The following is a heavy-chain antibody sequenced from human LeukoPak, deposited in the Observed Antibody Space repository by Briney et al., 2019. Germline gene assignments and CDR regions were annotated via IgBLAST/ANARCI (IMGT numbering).Heavy chain of an antibody. CDR3: ARDLGATIFDFDY. D-gene: IGHD1-26*01. CDR1: GFTFSTYT. Sequence: GGSLRLSCAASGFTFSTYTMNWVRQAPGKGLEWVSSISSIGSTIYYADSVKGRFTISRDNAKNSLYLQLNSLRVEDTAVYYCARDLGATIFDFDYWGQGTLVTVSS. J-gene: IGHJ4*02. CDR2: ISSIGSTI. V-gene: IGHV3-48*01.